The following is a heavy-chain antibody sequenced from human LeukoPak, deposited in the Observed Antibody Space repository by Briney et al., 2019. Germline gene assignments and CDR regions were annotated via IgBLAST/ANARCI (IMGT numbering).Heavy chain of an antibody. CDR1: GYTFTSYD. D-gene: IGHD3-22*01. J-gene: IGHJ5*02. CDR2: MNPNSGNT. Sequence: ASVKVSCKASGYTFTSYDINWVRQATGQGLEWMGWMNPNSGNTGYAQRFQGRVTMTRNTSISTAYMELSSLRSEDTAVYYCARGGNYYDSSGYHDFDPWGQGTLVTVSS. V-gene: IGHV1-8*01. CDR3: ARGGNYYDSSGYHDFDP.